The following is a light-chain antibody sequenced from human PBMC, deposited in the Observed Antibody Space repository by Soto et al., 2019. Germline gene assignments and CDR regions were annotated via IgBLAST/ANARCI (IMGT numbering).Light chain of an antibody. J-gene: IGKJ5*01. CDR2: DAS. CDR3: LHRMNWPLT. CDR1: QSLSSGY. V-gene: IGKV3D-20*02. Sequence: EIVLTQSPGTLSLSPGERATLSCRSSQSLSSGYLAWYQQKPGQDPRLLIYDASERATGIPARFSGSGSETDFTLTISSLEPEDFGVYYCLHRMNWPLTFGQGTRLEIK.